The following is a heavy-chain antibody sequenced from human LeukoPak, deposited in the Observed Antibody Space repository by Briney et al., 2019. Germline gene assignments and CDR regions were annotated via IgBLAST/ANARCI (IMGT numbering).Heavy chain of an antibody. Sequence: PGGSLRLSCAASGFTFSSYAMHWVRQAPGKGLEWVAVISYDGSNKYYADSVKGRFTISRDNSKNTLYLQMNSLRAEDTAVYYCARDMIVVVPAAMFRRYYYYYYMDVWGKGTTVTVSS. CDR3: ARDMIVVVPAAMFRRYYYYYYMDV. CDR2: ISYDGSNK. V-gene: IGHV3-30*04. D-gene: IGHD2-2*01. J-gene: IGHJ6*03. CDR1: GFTFSSYA.